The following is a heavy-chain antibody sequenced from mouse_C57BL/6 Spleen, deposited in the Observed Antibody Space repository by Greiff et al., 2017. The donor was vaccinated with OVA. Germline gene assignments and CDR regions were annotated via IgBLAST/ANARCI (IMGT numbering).Heavy chain of an antibody. Sequence: EVKLMESGPGLVKPSQSLSLTCSVTGYSITSGYYWNWIRQFPGNKLEWMGYISYDGSNNYNPSLKNRISITRDTSKNQFFLKLNSVTTEDTATYYGARDGIYYDYLYYFDYWGQGTTLTVSS. V-gene: IGHV3-6*01. CDR2: ISYDGSN. D-gene: IGHD2-4*01. CDR1: GYSITSGYY. CDR3: ARDGIYYDYLYYFDY. J-gene: IGHJ2*01.